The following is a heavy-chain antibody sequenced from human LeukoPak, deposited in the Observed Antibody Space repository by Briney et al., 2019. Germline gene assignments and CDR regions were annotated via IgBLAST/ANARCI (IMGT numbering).Heavy chain of an antibody. CDR1: GFTFSSYA. V-gene: IGHV3-23*01. J-gene: IGHJ4*02. CDR3: AKDGAEKPYYYDSSGY. D-gene: IGHD3-22*01. CDR2: ISGSGGST. Sequence: GGSLRLSCAASGFTFSSYAMNWVRQAPGKGLEWVSAISGSGGSTYYADSVKGRFTISRDNSKNTLYLQMNSLRAEDTAVYYCAKDGAEKPYYYDSSGYWGQGTLVTVSS.